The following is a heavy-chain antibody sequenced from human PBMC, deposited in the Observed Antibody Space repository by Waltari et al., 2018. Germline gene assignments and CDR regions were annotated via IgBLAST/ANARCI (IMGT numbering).Heavy chain of an antibody. Sequence: QVQLQQWGAGLLKPSETLSLTCAVYGGSFSGYYWSWIRQPPGKGLEWIGEINHSGSTNYNPSLKSRVTISVDTSKNQFSLKLSSVTAADTAVYYCARTAGHIAAVGVNWFDPWGQGTLVTVSS. CDR1: GGSFSGYY. CDR3: ARTAGHIAAVGVNWFDP. CDR2: INHSGST. D-gene: IGHD6-13*01. V-gene: IGHV4-34*01. J-gene: IGHJ5*02.